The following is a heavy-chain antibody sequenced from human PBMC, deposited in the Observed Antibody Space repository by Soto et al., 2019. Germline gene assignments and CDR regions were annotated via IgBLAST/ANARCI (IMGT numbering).Heavy chain of an antibody. CDR2: MYYSGSF. Sequence: PSQTLSLTCTVSGASFGTGYWSWIRQPLGKGLEWIGFMYYSGSFNYNPSLRSRVTISVDTSKNQFSLKVTSVTADDTAVYFCAKSYYDTTGFAVDPWGQGTLVTVS. V-gene: IGHV4-59*08. D-gene: IGHD3-22*01. CDR1: GASFGTGY. CDR3: AKSYYDTTGFAVDP. J-gene: IGHJ5*02.